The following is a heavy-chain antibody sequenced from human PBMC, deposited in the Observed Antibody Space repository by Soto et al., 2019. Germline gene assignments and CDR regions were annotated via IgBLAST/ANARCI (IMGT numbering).Heavy chain of an antibody. CDR1: GGSFSSFY. CDR3: ARLGGYSYGHAVVVY. Sequence: ASETLSLTCTVYGGSFSSFYWSWIRQPPGKGLEWIGSIYYRGSTYYTPSLKSRVTISVDTSKNQFSLKLSSVTAADTAVYYCARLGGYSYGHAVVVYWGQGTLVTVSS. J-gene: IGHJ4*02. CDR2: IYYRGST. V-gene: IGHV4-39*01. D-gene: IGHD5-18*01.